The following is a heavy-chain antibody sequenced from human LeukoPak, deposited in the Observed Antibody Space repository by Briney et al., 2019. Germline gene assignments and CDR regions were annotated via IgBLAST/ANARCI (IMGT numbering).Heavy chain of an antibody. D-gene: IGHD6-13*01. Sequence: GGSLRLSCAASGLTSSSYAMHWVRQAPGKGLEWVSFISQDGSNKFYVDSVEGRFTFSRDNSKNTLFLQMNSLRTEDTAVYYCAKSLTPGIAAAAYFDYWGQGTLVTVSS. CDR1: GLTSSSYA. J-gene: IGHJ4*02. V-gene: IGHV3-30-3*02. CDR3: AKSLTPGIAAAAYFDY. CDR2: ISQDGSNK.